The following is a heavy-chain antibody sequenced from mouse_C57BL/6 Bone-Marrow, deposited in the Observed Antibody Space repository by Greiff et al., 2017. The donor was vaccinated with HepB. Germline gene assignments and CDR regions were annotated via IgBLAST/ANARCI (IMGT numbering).Heavy chain of an antibody. D-gene: IGHD2-3*01. V-gene: IGHV2-9-1*01. CDR1: GFSLTSYA. CDR2: IWTGGGT. Sequence: VKVVESGPGLVAPSQSLSITCTVSGFSLTSYAISWVRQPPGKGLEWLGVIWTGGGTNYNSALKSRLSISKDNSKSQVFLKMNSLQTDDTARYYCARNLGGYYGFAYWGQGTLVTVSA. CDR3: ARNLGGYYGFAY. J-gene: IGHJ3*01.